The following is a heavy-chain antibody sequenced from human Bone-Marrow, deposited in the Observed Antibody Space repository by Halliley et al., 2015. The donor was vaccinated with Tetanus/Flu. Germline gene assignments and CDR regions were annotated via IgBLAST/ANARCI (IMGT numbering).Heavy chain of an antibody. CDR3: ARDQVRSGYAN. CDR2: ISVYNGYT. V-gene: IGHV1-18*01. J-gene: IGHJ4*02. CDR1: GYPFGNFG. Sequence: QVQLVQSGAEVKKPGASVKVSCKGSGYPFGNFGISWVRQAPGQGLEWMGWISVYNGYTHYSEKYQGRVTLTADTATSTAYLELRSLTSDDTALYYCARDQVRSGYANWGQGTLVTVSS. D-gene: IGHD5-12*01.